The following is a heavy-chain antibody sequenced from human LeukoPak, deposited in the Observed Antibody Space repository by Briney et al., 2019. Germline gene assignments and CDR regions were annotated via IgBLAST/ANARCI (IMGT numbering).Heavy chain of an antibody. V-gene: IGHV1-8*01. CDR1: GYTFTSYD. Sequence: ASVKVSCKASGYTFTSYDINWVRHATGPGLEWMGWMNPNSGNTGYAQKFQGRVTMTRNTSISTAYMELSSLRSEDTAVYYCARGSPREDIDYWGQGTLVTVSS. D-gene: IGHD2-15*01. CDR2: MNPNSGNT. J-gene: IGHJ4*02. CDR3: ARGSPREDIDY.